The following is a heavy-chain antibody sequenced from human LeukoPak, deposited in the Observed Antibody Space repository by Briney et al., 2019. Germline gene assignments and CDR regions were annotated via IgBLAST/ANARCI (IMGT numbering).Heavy chain of an antibody. J-gene: IGHJ6*03. V-gene: IGHV3-7*01. CDR3: ARGVPKTSYYYYYMDV. Sequence: GGSLRLSCTASGFTFSGAWMTWVRQAPGKGLEWVANIREDGTEKNYVDSVKGRFTISRDNAKNSLYLQMNSLRAEDTAVYYCARGVPKTSYYYYYMDVWGKGTTVTVSS. CDR2: IREDGTEK. D-gene: IGHD4-11*01. CDR1: GFTFSGAW.